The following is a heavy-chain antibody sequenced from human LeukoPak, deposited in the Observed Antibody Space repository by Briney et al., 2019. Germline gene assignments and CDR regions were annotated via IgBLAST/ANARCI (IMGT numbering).Heavy chain of an antibody. V-gene: IGHV1-46*01. D-gene: IGHD3-22*01. CDR2: INPSGGST. CDR3: ARVVYYDSSGLDY. CDR1: GFTFTSYY. J-gene: IGHJ4*02. Sequence: GGSLRLSCAASGFTFTSYYMHWVRQAPGQGLEWMGIINPSGGSTSYAQKFQGRVTMTRDMSTSTVYMELSSLRSEDTAVYYCARVVYYDSSGLDYWGQGTLVTVSS.